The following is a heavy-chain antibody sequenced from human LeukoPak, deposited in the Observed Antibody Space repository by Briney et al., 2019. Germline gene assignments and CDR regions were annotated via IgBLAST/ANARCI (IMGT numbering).Heavy chain of an antibody. CDR2: INPNSGGT. CDR3: ARDSSSWYLYYMDV. CDR1: GYTFIGYY. Sequence: ASVKVSCKASGYTFIGYYMHWVRQAPGQGLEWMGWINPNSGGTNYAQKFQGRVTMTRDTSISTAYMELGRLRSDDTAVYYCARDSSSWYLYYMDVWGKGTTVTVSS. D-gene: IGHD6-13*01. J-gene: IGHJ6*03. V-gene: IGHV1-2*02.